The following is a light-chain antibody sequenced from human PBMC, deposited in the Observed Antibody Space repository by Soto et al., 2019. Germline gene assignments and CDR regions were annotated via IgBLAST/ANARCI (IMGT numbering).Light chain of an antibody. J-gene: IGLJ1*01. Sequence: QSVLTQPASVSGSPGQSISISCTGTRSDVGGYNYVSWYQQHPGKAPKLIIYDVTKRPSGVSTRFSGSKSGNTASLTISGLQPEDDADYSCTPYTDNIPPHVFVTMTTV. CDR3: TPYTDNIPPHV. CDR2: DVT. V-gene: IGLV2-14*01. CDR1: RSDVGGYNY.